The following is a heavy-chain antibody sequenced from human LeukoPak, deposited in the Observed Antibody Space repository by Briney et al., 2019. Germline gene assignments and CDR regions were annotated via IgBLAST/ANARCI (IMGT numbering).Heavy chain of an antibody. CDR3: AKGAVTSQYFFDY. Sequence: GGSLRLSCAASGFTFSTYAMSWVRQAPGKGLEWVSVISGSGGSTFYADSVKGRFTISRDNSKDTLYLQMNSLRADDTAVYYCAKGAVTSQYFFDYWGQGTLVTVSS. J-gene: IGHJ4*02. V-gene: IGHV3-23*01. CDR1: GFTFSTYA. D-gene: IGHD4-17*01. CDR2: ISGSGGST.